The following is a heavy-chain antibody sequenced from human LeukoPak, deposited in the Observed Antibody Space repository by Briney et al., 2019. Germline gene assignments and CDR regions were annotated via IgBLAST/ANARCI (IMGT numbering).Heavy chain of an antibody. CDR3: ARDQGGSLTSLVVY. CDR1: GSTVPSNY. Sequence: GGSRRLSWAASGSTVPSNYMSWVRRAPGKGLEWVSVIYSGGSTYYADSVKGRFTISSDNSKNTMYLQMNSLGAEDTALYYCARDQGGSLTSLVVYWGQGTLVTVSS. D-gene: IGHD2-15*01. J-gene: IGHJ4*02. V-gene: IGHV3-53*01. CDR2: IYSGGST.